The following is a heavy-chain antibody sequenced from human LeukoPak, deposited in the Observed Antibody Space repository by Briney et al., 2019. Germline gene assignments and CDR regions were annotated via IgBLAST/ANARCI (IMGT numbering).Heavy chain of an antibody. CDR2: IYSSGST. D-gene: IGHD1-14*01. J-gene: IGHJ3*01. CDR3: ATNLAISAGSVFDF. CDR1: GGSISRYY. V-gene: IGHV4-59*01. Sequence: SETLSLTCTVSGGSISRYYWSWIRQPPGKGLEWIASIYSSGSTNYNPSLKSRLTISIDLSKNQFSLNLTSVTAADTAVYYCATNLAISAGSVFDFWGQGTMVTVSS.